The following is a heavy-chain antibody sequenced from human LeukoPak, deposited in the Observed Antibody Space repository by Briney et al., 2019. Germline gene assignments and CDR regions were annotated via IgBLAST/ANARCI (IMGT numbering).Heavy chain of an antibody. D-gene: IGHD6-19*01. CDR2: ISGSGGST. CDR1: GLTFSSYA. J-gene: IGHJ5*02. V-gene: IGHV3-23*01. CDR3: AKVVDGQWLVRGWFDP. Sequence: GGSLRLSCAASGLTFSSYAMSWVRQAPGKGLEWVSAISGSGGSTYYADSVNGRFTISRDNSKNTLYLQMNSLRAEDTAVYYCAKVVDGQWLVRGWFDPWGQGTLVTVPS.